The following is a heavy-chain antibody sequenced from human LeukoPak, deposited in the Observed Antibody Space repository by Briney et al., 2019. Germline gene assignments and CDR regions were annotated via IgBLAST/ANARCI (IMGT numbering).Heavy chain of an antibody. CDR3: GRIFNILGTFRNT. V-gene: IGHV3-7*01. CDR2: INDDGSEK. Sequence: GGSLRLSCAASGFPFTSYWMVWVRQAPGKGLEWVANINDDGSEKNYLESLKGRFTISRDNANNSVSLQMTALRAEDTAVYYCGRIFNILGTFRNTWGQGTQVTVSS. J-gene: IGHJ4*02. D-gene: IGHD3-16*02. CDR1: GFPFTSYW.